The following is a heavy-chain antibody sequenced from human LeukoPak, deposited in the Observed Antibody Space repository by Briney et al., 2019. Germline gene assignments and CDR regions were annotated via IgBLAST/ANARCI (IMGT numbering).Heavy chain of an antibody. Sequence: GGSLRLSCAASGFTFSAYGMSWVRQAPGKGLEWVSAISASGGTTYYADSVKGRFTISRDNAKNSLYLQMNSLRAEDTAVYYCAREIQGSGWYWGQGTLVTVSS. V-gene: IGHV3-23*01. CDR2: ISASGGTT. CDR3: AREIQGSGWY. CDR1: GFTFSAYG. D-gene: IGHD6-19*01. J-gene: IGHJ4*02.